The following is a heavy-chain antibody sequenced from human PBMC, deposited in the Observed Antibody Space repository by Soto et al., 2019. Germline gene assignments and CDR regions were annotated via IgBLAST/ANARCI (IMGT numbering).Heavy chain of an antibody. CDR3: ARDRDASGGHYFDY. Sequence: QVQLVQSGAEVKKPGSSVKVSCKASGGTFSSYAISWVRQAPGQGLEWMGGIIPIFGTANYAQKFQGRVTITADESTSTAYMERSSLRSEDTAVYYCARDRDASGGHYFDYWGQGTLVTVSS. D-gene: IGHD3-10*01. V-gene: IGHV1-69*01. J-gene: IGHJ4*02. CDR1: GGTFSSYA. CDR2: IIPIFGTA.